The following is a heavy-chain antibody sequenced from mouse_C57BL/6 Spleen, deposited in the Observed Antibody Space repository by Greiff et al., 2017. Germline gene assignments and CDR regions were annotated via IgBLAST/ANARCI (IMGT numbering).Heavy chain of an antibody. CDR3: ARNSYVTTGRYFDY. CDR2: IDPSDSET. J-gene: IGHJ2*01. D-gene: IGHD2-12*01. Sequence: QVQLQQPGAELVRPGSSVKLSCKASGYTFTSYWMHWVKQRPIQGLEWIGNIDPSDSETHYNQKFKDKATLTVDKSSSTAYMQLSSLTSEDSAVYYCARNSYVTTGRYFDYWGQGTTLTVSS. V-gene: IGHV1-52*01. CDR1: GYTFTSYW.